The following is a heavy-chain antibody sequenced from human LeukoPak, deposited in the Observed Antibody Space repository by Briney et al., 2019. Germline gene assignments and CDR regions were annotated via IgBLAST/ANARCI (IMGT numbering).Heavy chain of an antibody. CDR3: ARARYQLLSFGWFDP. V-gene: IGHV4-34*01. J-gene: IGHJ5*02. D-gene: IGHD2-2*01. CDR2: INHSGST. Sequence: SETLSLTCAVYGGSFSGYYWSWIRQPPGKGLEWIGEINHSGSTNYNPSLKGRVTISVDTSKNQFSLKLSFVTAADTAVYYCARARYQLLSFGWFDPWGQGTLVTVSS. CDR1: GGSFSGYY.